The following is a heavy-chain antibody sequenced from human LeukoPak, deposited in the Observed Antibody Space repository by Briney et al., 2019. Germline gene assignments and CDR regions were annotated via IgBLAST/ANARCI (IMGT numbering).Heavy chain of an antibody. Sequence: PGGSLRLSCAASGFTFDDYGMSWVRQAPGKGLEWVSGINWNGGSTGYADSVEGRFTISRDNAKNSLYLQMNSLRAEDTALYYCAGSEGGAAAGLWGQGTLVTVSS. CDR3: AGSEGGAAAGL. V-gene: IGHV3-20*04. J-gene: IGHJ4*02. D-gene: IGHD6-13*01. CDR2: INWNGGST. CDR1: GFTFDDYG.